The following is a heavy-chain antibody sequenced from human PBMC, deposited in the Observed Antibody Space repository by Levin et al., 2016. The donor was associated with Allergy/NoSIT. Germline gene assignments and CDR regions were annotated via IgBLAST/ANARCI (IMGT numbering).Heavy chain of an antibody. D-gene: IGHD5/OR15-5a*01. CDR1: GYTFTGYD. V-gene: IGHV1-8*01. Sequence: ASVKVSCKASGYTFTGYDVNWVRQATGQGLEWMGWMNPSTGDAGYAQKFQGRVTMTRNTSISTAYLELSTLKSEDTAVYYCARLGQGVSVYLAYWGQGTLVTVSS. CDR3: ARLGQGVSVYLAY. J-gene: IGHJ4*02. CDR2: MNPSTGDA.